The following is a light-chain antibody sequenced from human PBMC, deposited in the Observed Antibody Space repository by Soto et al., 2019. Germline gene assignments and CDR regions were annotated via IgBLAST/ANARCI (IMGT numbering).Light chain of an antibody. CDR2: AAS. Sequence: EIVLTQFPGTLSLSPGERATLSCMASQSVGRNYVAWYQQKPGQAPRVIIYAASNRASGIPDRFSGSGSGSDFTLTISRLEPEDFAVYYCQQYGTSPWAFGQGTKVEIK. CDR3: QQYGTSPWA. J-gene: IGKJ1*01. CDR1: QSVGRNY. V-gene: IGKV3-20*01.